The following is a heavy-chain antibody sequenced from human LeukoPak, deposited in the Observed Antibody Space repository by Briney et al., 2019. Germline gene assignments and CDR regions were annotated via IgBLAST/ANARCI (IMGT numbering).Heavy chain of an antibody. D-gene: IGHD6-19*01. CDR2: ISSDSSYI. Sequence: GGSLRLSCVASGFTFSSLAMNRVRQAPGKGLEWVSSISSDSSYIDYADSVKGRFTISRDNARNSLYLQMINLRAEDTAVYFCASLPWLVRWIYYWGQGTLVTVSS. CDR1: GFTFSSLA. CDR3: ASLPWLVRWIYY. J-gene: IGHJ4*02. V-gene: IGHV3-21*01.